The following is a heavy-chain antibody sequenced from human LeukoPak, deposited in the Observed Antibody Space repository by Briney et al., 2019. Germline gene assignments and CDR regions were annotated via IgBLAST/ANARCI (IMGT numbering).Heavy chain of an antibody. CDR2: ISYDGGNK. CDR3: AKEPHYYYDSSGYYDY. J-gene: IGHJ4*02. Sequence: GGSLRLSCAASGFTFSNYVMHWVRQAPGKGLEWVAFISYDGGNKYYADSVKGRFTISRDNSKNTLYLQMNSLRAEDTAVYYCAKEPHYYYDSSGYYDYWGQGTLVTVSS. D-gene: IGHD3-22*01. CDR1: GFTFSNYV. V-gene: IGHV3-30*18.